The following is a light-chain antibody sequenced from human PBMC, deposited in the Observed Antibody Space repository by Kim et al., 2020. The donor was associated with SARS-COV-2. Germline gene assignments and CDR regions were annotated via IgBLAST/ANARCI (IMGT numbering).Light chain of an antibody. CDR2: EDY. V-gene: IGLV6-57*03. Sequence: GGTVTISCTRSSGSFVSSYVQWFQQRPGSVPTTVIFEDYQRPSGVPDRFSGSVDSSSNSASLTISGLKTEDEGNYYCQSYDDTNVVFGGGTQLTVL. J-gene: IGLJ3*02. CDR1: SGSFVSSY. CDR3: QSYDDTNVV.